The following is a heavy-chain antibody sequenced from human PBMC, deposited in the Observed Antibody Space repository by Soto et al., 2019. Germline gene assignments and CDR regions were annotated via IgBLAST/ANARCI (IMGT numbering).Heavy chain of an antibody. D-gene: IGHD1-1*01. J-gene: IGHJ6*03. CDR2: IYYSGST. Sequence: SETLYLTCTVSGGSISSGGYYWSWIRQHPGKGLEWIGYIYYSGSTYYNPSLKSRVTISVDTSKNQFSLKLSSVTAADTAVYYCARNNWNSPYYMDVWGKGTTVTVSS. CDR3: ARNNWNSPYYMDV. CDR1: GGSISSGGYY. V-gene: IGHV4-31*03.